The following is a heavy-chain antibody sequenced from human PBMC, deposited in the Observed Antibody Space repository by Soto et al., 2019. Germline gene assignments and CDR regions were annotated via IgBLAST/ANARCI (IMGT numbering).Heavy chain of an antibody. Sequence: GASVKVSCKASGYTFTGYYMHWVRQAPGQGLEWVGWINPNSGGTNYAQKFQGWVTMTRDTSISTAYMELSRLRSDDTAVYYCARSYCSGDSCYEDYYYGMDVWGQGTTVTVSS. J-gene: IGHJ6*02. CDR1: GYTFTGYY. CDR3: ARSYCSGDSCYEDYYYGMDV. CDR2: INPNSGGT. V-gene: IGHV1-2*04. D-gene: IGHD2-15*01.